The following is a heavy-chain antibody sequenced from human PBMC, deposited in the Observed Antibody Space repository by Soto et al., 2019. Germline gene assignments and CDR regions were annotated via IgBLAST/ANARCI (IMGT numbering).Heavy chain of an antibody. D-gene: IGHD3-3*01. CDR1: GGSVSSGDYY. CDR3: ARDKRITIFGVVIEGDPTDYYGMDV. Sequence: PSETLSLTCTVSGGSVSSGDYYWSWIRQPPGKGLEWIGYIYYSGSTYYNPSLKSRVTISVDTSKNQFSLKLSSVTAADTAVYYCARDKRITIFGVVIEGDPTDYYGMDVWGQGTTVTVSS. CDR2: IYYSGST. J-gene: IGHJ6*02. V-gene: IGHV4-30-4*01.